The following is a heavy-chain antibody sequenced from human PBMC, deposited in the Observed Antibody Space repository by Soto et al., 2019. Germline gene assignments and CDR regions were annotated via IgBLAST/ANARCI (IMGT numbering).Heavy chain of an antibody. Sequence: DSLQVSCKASGYTFTSYGISWVRQAPGQGLEWMGWISAYNGNTNYAQKLQGRVTMTTDTSTSTAYMELRSLRSDDTAVYYCARDTRYTIFGVVIISAFDIWGQGTMVTVSS. CDR2: ISAYNGNT. D-gene: IGHD3-3*01. V-gene: IGHV1-18*04. CDR1: GYTFTSYG. J-gene: IGHJ3*02. CDR3: ARDTRYTIFGVVIISAFDI.